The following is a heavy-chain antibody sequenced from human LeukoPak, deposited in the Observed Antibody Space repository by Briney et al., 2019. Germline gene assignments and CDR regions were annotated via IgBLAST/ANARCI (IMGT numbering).Heavy chain of an antibody. D-gene: IGHD5-12*01. V-gene: IGHV3-30*02. Sequence: GWSLRLSCAASGFIFSNYGMHWVRQAPGKGREWVSFIRYDGSNKYYADTEKGRFTISRDTSKRMLYLQMSSLRAEDTAVYYCAKDGSAFREYYMDVWGKGTTVTVSS. J-gene: IGHJ6*03. CDR1: GFIFSNYG. CDR2: IRYDGSNK. CDR3: AKDGSAFREYYMDV.